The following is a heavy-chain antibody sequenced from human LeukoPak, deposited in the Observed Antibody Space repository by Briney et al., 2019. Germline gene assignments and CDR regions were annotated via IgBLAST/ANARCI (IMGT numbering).Heavy chain of an antibody. CDR1: GYTFTGYD. V-gene: IGHV1-2*02. Sequence: EASVKVSCKASGYTFTGYDMHWVRQAPGQGLEWMGWINPNSGDTNYAQQFQGRVTMTRDTSFTTVYMEVSRLTSDDTAVYYCARGMPPITETAKNWFDPWGQGTLVTVSS. CDR3: ARGMPPITETAKNWFDP. D-gene: IGHD5-24*01. CDR2: INPNSGDT. J-gene: IGHJ5*02.